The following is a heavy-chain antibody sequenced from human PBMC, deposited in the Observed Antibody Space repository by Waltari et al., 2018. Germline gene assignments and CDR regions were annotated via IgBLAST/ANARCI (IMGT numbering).Heavy chain of an antibody. J-gene: IGHJ4*02. CDR3: ASTSILPWEPATSSEDY. V-gene: IGHV3-21*01. CDR2: ISGNSRYI. CDR1: GFIFGYWS. D-gene: IGHD1-26*01. Sequence: EVRLVASGGGVVKPGGSLRLACAASGFIFGYWSLTWVRQAPGKGLEGVSSISGNSRYIHYADSVKGRFTISRDNAKNSLYMKMNSLRAEDTAVYYCASTSILPWEPATSSEDYWGQGTLVTVSS.